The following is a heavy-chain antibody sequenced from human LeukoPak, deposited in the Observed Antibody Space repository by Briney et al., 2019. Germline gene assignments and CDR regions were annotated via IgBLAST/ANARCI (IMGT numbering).Heavy chain of an antibody. CDR2: IIPIFGTA. D-gene: IGHD2/OR15-2a*01. V-gene: IGHV1-69*05. J-gene: IGHJ5*02. CDR1: GDTFSSYA. CDR3: ARAPFPGYNWFDP. Sequence: SVKVSCKASGDTFSSYAISWVRQAPGQGLEWMGGIIPIFGTANYAQKFQGRVTITTDESTSTAYMELSSLRSEDTAVYYCARAPFPGYNWFDPWGQGTLVTVSS.